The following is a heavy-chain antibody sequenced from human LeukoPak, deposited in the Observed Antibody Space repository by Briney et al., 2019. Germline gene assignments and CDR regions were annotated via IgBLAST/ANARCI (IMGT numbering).Heavy chain of an antibody. CDR2: IYNSGST. D-gene: IGHD6-13*01. J-gene: IGHJ5*02. CDR1: GVSISSSTYY. V-gene: IGHV4-39*01. CDR3: ARQAYSSNLGWFDP. Sequence: SETLSLTCSVSGVSISSSTYYWGWIRQPPGKGLEWIGIIYNSGSTYYNPSLKSRVTISVDTSKNQFSLKLSSVTAADTAVYYCARQAYSSNLGWFDPWGQGTLVTVSS.